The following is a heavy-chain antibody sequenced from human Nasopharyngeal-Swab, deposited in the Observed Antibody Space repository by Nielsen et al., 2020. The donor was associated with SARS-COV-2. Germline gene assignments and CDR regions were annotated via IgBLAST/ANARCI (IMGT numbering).Heavy chain of an antibody. CDR1: GYSSTSYW. Sequence: GGSLRLSCKGSGYSSTSYWIGWVRQMPGKGLEWMGIIYPGDSDTRYSPSFQGQVTISADKSISTACLQWSSLKASDTAMYYCARLLVPAAIRPLYYFDYWGQGTLVTVSS. V-gene: IGHV5-51*01. CDR2: IYPGDSDT. J-gene: IGHJ4*02. CDR3: ARLLVPAAIRPLYYFDY. D-gene: IGHD2-2*02.